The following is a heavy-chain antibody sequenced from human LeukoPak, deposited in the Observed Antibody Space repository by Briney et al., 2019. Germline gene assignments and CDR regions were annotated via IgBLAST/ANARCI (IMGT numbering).Heavy chain of an antibody. CDR2: IYHSGST. CDR1: GGSISSSNW. J-gene: IGHJ4*02. CDR3: ARELVDFACSSTSCYRYFDY. D-gene: IGHD2-2*01. Sequence: SGTLSLTCAVSGGSISSSNWWSWVRQPPGKGLEWIGEIYHSGSTNYNPSLKSRVTISVDKSKNQFSLKLSSVTAADTAVHYCARELVDFACSSTSCYRYFDYWGQGTLVTVSS. V-gene: IGHV4-4*02.